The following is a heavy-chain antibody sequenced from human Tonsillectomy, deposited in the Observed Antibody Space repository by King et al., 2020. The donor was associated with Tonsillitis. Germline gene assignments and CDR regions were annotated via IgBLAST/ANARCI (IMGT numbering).Heavy chain of an antibody. D-gene: IGHD3-22*01. V-gene: IGHV3-23*04. J-gene: IGHJ4*02. CDR2: ITGSDGTT. Sequence: QLVQSGGGLVQPGGSLRLSCSASGFTFDNYAMTWVRQAPGKGLEWVSAITGSDGTTSYGDSVKGRFTISRDNSKNALYLQMNILTAEDTAVYYCARGNNYYVTCGWPPCFDSWGQGTLVTVSS. CDR3: ARGNNYYVTCGWPPCFDS. CDR1: GFTFDNYA.